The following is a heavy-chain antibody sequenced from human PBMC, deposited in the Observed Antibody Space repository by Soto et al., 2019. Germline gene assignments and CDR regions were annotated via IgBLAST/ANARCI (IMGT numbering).Heavy chain of an antibody. CDR1: GFTFSSYG. CDR2: IWYDGSNK. Sequence: SLRLSCAASGFTFSSYGMHWVRQAPGKGLEWVAVIWYDGSNKYYADSVKGRFTISRDNSKNTLYLQMNRLRAEDTAAHYCATREGFWSGYLAYWRQGNLGTVSS. CDR3: ATREGFWSGYLAY. J-gene: IGHJ4*02. V-gene: IGHV3-33*01. D-gene: IGHD3-3*01.